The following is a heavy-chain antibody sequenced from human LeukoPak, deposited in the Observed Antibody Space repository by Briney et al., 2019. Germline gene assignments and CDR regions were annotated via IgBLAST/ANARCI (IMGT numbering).Heavy chain of an antibody. D-gene: IGHD6-13*01. CDR2: IWYDGSNK. CDR3: ARGQQLADY. Sequence: GGSLRLSCAASGFTFSSYGMHSVRQAPGKGLEWVAVIWYDGSNKYYADSVKGRFTISRDNSKNSLYLQMNSLRDEDTAVYYCARGQQLADYWGQGTLVTVSS. V-gene: IGHV3-33*01. CDR1: GFTFSSYG. J-gene: IGHJ4*02.